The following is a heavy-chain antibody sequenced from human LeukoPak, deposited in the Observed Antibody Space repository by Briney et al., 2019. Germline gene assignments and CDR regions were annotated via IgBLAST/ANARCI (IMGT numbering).Heavy chain of an antibody. V-gene: IGHV4-59*01. CDR2: IFYSGST. D-gene: IGHD3-10*01. CDR1: GGSISNYC. J-gene: IGHJ4*02. Sequence: SETLSLTCTVSGGSISNYCWSWIRQPPGKGLEWIGYIFYSGSTNYNPSLRSRVTISVDTSKNQFSLKLSSVTAADTAVYFCARGGGFLGSRTYDKEPWGQGTLVTVSS. CDR3: ARGGGFLGSRTYDKEP.